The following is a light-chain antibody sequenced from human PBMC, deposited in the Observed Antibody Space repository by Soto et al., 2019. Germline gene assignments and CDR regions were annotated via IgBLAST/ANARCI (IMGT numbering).Light chain of an antibody. V-gene: IGKV1-39*01. CDR1: QSISNF. J-gene: IGKJ2*01. CDR2: GAS. CDR3: QQSYSTPLYT. Sequence: IQMTQDPSSLSASVGDRVTMTCRASQSISNFVNWYQQKPGKAPKVLIYGASTLLSGVPTRFSGSGSGTEFTLTISSLQPEDFATYYCQQSYSTPLYTFGQGTMLEI.